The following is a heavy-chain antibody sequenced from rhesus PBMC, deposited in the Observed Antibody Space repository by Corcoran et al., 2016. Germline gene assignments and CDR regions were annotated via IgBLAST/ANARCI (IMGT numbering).Heavy chain of an antibody. Sequence: QVQLQESGPGVVKPSETLSLPCAVSGGSISGYYLWSWIRQPPGKGLEGSGYIGGSSGSTNYNPSLKSRVTISKDTSKNQFSLKLSSVTAADTAVYYCARDHGSSYGYWGQGVLVTVSS. J-gene: IGHJ4*01. V-gene: IGHV4-127*01. CDR1: GGSISGYY. CDR3: ARDHGSSYGY. CDR2: IGGSSGST. D-gene: IGHD4-29*01.